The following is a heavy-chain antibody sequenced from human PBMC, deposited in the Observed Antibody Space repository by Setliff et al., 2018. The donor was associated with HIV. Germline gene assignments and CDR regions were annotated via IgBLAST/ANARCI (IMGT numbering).Heavy chain of an antibody. J-gene: IGHJ5*01. V-gene: IGHV4-39*01. Sequence: ASETLSLTCTVSGGSLGNSNYYWGWIRQPPGKGLEWIGSMSYSGSTYYNPSLKSRVTISVDTSKKQFSLKLSSVTAADTAVYYCARLNLEQWVQRIDSWGQGTLVTVSS. D-gene: IGHD6-19*01. CDR3: ARLNLEQWVQRIDS. CDR1: GGSLGNSNYY. CDR2: MSYSGST.